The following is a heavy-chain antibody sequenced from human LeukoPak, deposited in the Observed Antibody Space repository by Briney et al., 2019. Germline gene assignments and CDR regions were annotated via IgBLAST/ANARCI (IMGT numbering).Heavy chain of an antibody. D-gene: IGHD3-10*01. CDR2: ISSSSSAI. V-gene: IGHV3-48*01. CDR3: AKDYGSGIPYYYYMDV. Sequence: PGGSLRLSCAASGFTFSSYSMNWVRQAPGKGLEWVSYISSSSSAIFYADSVKGRFTISRDNAKNSLYPQMNSLRAEDTAVYYCAKDYGSGIPYYYYMDVWGKGTTVTVSS. CDR1: GFTFSSYS. J-gene: IGHJ6*03.